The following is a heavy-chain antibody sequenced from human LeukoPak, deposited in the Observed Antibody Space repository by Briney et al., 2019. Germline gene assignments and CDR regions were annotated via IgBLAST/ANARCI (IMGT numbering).Heavy chain of an antibody. Sequence: GGSLRLSCAVSGFTVSSNYMSWVRQAPGKGLEWVSLIHSGGTTDYADSVKDRFPISRDYSKNTVNLQINSLRAEDTAVYYCARERRYCSGDNCYSGLDYWGQGTLVTVSS. V-gene: IGHV3-53*01. D-gene: IGHD2-15*01. CDR3: ARERRYCSGDNCYSGLDY. CDR1: GFTVSSNY. CDR2: IHSGGTT. J-gene: IGHJ4*02.